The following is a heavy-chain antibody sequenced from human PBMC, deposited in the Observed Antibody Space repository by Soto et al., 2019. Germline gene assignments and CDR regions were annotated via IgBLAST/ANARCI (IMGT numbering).Heavy chain of an antibody. Sequence: GGSLRLSCAASGFTFSSYAMHWVRQAPGKGLEWVAVISYDGSNKYYADSVKGRFTISRDNSKNTLYLQMNSLRAEDTAVYYCARARAYYDSSGYYIESYGFDYWGQGTLVTVSS. CDR1: GFTFSSYA. V-gene: IGHV3-30-3*01. J-gene: IGHJ4*02. CDR3: ARARAYYDSSGYYIESYGFDY. D-gene: IGHD3-22*01. CDR2: ISYDGSNK.